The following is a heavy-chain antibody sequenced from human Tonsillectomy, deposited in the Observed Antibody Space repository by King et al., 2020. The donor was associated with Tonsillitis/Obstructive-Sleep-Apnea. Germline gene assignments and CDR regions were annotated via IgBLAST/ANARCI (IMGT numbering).Heavy chain of an antibody. J-gene: IGHJ6*03. CDR2: IRSKPYGGTT. V-gene: IGHV3-49*04. CDR1: GFTFGDYA. D-gene: IGHD4-11*01. CDR3: TRPQPDYSNYEGNYYMDV. Sequence: VQLVESGGGLVQPGRSLRLSCTGSGFTFGDYAMSWVRQAPGKGLEWVGFIRSKPYGGTTEYAASVKGRFTISRDDSKSIAYLQMNSLKTEDTAVYYCTRPQPDYSNYEGNYYMDVWGKGTTVTVSS.